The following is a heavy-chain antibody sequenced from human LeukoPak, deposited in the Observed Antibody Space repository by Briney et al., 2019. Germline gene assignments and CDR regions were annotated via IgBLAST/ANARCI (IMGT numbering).Heavy chain of an antibody. J-gene: IGHJ6*02. V-gene: IGHV3-11*01. CDR3: ARDRRQTYGYYYYHGMDV. CDR1: EFTFSDYY. Sequence: PGGSLRLSCAASEFTFSDYYMSWIRQAPGKGLEWVSYISQSGSTIYYADSVKGRFTISRDNAKNSLYLQMNSLRAEDTAVYYCARDRRQTYGYYYYHGMDVWGQGTTVTVSS. D-gene: IGHD3-10*01. CDR2: ISQSGSTI.